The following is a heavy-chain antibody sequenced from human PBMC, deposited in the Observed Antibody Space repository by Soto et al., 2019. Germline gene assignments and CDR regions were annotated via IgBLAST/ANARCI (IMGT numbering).Heavy chain of an antibody. V-gene: IGHV3-48*01. CDR1: GFTFSSYS. CDR3: ARDNYPAARFYYYYMDV. CDR2: ISSSSSTI. J-gene: IGHJ6*03. D-gene: IGHD2-2*01. Sequence: GGSLRLSCAASGFTFSSYSMNWVRQAPGKGLEWVSYISSSSSTIYYADSVKGRFTISRDNAKNSLYLQMNSLIAEDTAVYYCARDNYPAARFYYYYMDVWGKGTTVTVSS.